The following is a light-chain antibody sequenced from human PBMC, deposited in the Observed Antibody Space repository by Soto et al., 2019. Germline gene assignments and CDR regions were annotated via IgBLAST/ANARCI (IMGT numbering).Light chain of an antibody. Sequence: DIQMTQSPSTLSGSVGDTVTITCRASHDINRWLAWYQQKPGKPPKLLIYDASGLDSGVPSRFSGSGYGTEFTLTITGLQPEDFATFYCQQYESFPWTFGQGTQV. V-gene: IGKV1-5*01. J-gene: IGKJ1*01. CDR1: HDINRW. CDR2: DAS. CDR3: QQYESFPWT.